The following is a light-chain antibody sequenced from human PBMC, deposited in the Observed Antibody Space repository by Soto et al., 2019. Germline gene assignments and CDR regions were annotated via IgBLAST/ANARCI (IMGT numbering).Light chain of an antibody. CDR2: DAS. V-gene: IGKV3-11*01. CDR1: QSVSRY. CDR3: QQRKSWPIT. Sequence: EIVLTQSPATLSLSPGESATLSCRASQSVSRYLAWYQQKPGQAPRLLIYDASNRATVIPARFSGGGSGTDFTLTISSLEPEDFALYYCQQRKSWPITFGQGTRLEIK. J-gene: IGKJ5*01.